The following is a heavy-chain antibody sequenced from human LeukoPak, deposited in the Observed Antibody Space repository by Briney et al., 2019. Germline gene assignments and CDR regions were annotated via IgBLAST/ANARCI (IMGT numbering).Heavy chain of an antibody. CDR3: AKVPYSDYGSGRPPFMDV. CDR1: VFTFSNYA. D-gene: IGHD3-10*01. CDR2: ISNTGSDT. Sequence: GGSLRLSCAASVFTFSNYAMTCVRQAPGKGLEWVSTISNTGSDTYYTDSVQGRFTISRDNSENTLYLQMNNMRAQDTAIHYCAKVPYSDYGSGRPPFMDVWGQGTTVAVS. J-gene: IGHJ6*02. V-gene: IGHV3-23*01.